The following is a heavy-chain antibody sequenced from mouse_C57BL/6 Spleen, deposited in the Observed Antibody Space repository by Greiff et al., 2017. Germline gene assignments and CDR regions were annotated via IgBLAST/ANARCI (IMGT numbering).Heavy chain of an antibody. J-gene: IGHJ2*01. Sequence: QVQLQQSGAELVKPGASVKMSCKASGYTFTSYWITWVKQRPGQGLEWIGDIYPGSGSTNYNEKFKSKATLTVDTSSSTAYMQFSSLTSEDSAIYYCARVYGSTLYYFDYWGQGTTLTVSS. CDR2: IYPGSGST. V-gene: IGHV1-55*01. D-gene: IGHD1-1*01. CDR3: ARVYGSTLYYFDY. CDR1: GYTFTSYW.